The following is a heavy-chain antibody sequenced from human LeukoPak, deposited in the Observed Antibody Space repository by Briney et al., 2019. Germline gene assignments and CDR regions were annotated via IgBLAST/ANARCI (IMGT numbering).Heavy chain of an antibody. CDR3: ARGFSLGRGYYT. J-gene: IGHJ4*02. V-gene: IGHV3-7*01. CDR2: IREDGGEK. D-gene: IGHD3-3*01. Sequence: GGSLRLSCAASGFTFSSYWMTWLRQAPGKGLQWVANIREDGGEKKYVDSVKGRFTISRDNARNSLYLQMNSLGAEDTAVYYCARGFSLGRGYYTWGQGTLVTVSS. CDR1: GFTFSSYW.